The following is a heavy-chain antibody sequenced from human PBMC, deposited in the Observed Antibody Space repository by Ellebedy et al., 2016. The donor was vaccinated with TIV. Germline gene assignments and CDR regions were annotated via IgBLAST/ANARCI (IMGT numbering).Heavy chain of an antibody. J-gene: IGHJ4*02. CDR1: GFTFSNSA. Sequence: GESLKISCAASGFTFSNSAMGWVRQAPGKGLERVSSISDGGGGTYFTDSVEGRFTISRDNAKNSLYLQMNSLRAEDTAVYYCARDRSSGWYFSFFYYWGQGTLVTVSS. CDR3: ARDRSSGWYFSFFYY. V-gene: IGHV3-23*01. D-gene: IGHD6-19*01. CDR2: ISDGGGGT.